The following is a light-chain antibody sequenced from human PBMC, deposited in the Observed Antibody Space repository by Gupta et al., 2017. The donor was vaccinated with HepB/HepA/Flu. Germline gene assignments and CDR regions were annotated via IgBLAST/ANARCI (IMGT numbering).Light chain of an antibody. J-gene: IGLJ3*02. CDR3: QNSDTIIPHWV. CDR2: SNMVGRH. Sequence: QLVLTQPPSASASLRASVKLTCTLSNGHTNYAIAWHQQQPKKGPRYSMKSNMVGRHSKGDVIPDRFSGSSTGAAPYPTISSLQSEDEADYYCQNSDTIIPHWVFGGGTKLTVL. CDR1: NGHTNYA. V-gene: IGLV4-69*01.